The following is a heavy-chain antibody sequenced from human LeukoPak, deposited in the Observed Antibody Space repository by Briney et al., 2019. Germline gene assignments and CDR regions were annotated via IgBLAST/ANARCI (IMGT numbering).Heavy chain of an antibody. J-gene: IGHJ1*01. V-gene: IGHV4-30-4*08. Sequence: KPSETLSLTCTVSGGSISSGDYYWSWIRQPPGKGLEWIGYIYYSGSTYYNPSLKSRVTISVDTSKNQFSLKLSSVTAADTAVYYCASLVVITLGAEYFQHWGQGTLVTVSS. CDR1: GGSISSGDYY. CDR3: ASLVVITLGAEYFQH. D-gene: IGHD3-22*01. CDR2: IYYSGST.